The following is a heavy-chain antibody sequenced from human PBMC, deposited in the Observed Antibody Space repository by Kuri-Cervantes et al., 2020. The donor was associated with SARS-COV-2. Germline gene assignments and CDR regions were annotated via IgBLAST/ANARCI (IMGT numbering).Heavy chain of an antibody. V-gene: IGHV3-74*01. CDR3: VRDGDHWNFDY. J-gene: IGHJ4*02. CDR2: INPDGSYT. Sequence: LSLTCAASGFTFSGHWIHWVRPAPGKGLVWVSRINPDGSYTNNADSVKGRFTLSRDNAKNMLFLQMNSLRAEDTAVYYCVRDGDHWNFDYWGQGTLVTVSS. D-gene: IGHD1-1*01. CDR1: GFTFSGHW.